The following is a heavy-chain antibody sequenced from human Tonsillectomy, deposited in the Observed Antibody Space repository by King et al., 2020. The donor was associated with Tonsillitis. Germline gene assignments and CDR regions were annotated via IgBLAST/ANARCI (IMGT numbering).Heavy chain of an antibody. CDR2: IYHSGST. J-gene: IGHJ5*02. V-gene: IGHV4-30-2*01. CDR1: GGSISSGGYS. Sequence: QLQESGSGLVKPSQPLSLTCAVSGGSISSGGYSWSWIRQPPGQGLEWIGYIYHSGSTYYNPSLKSRVTISVDRSKNQFSLKLSSVTAADTAVYYCARDYSGSSPWFDPWGQGTLVTVSS. CDR3: ARDYSGSSPWFDP. D-gene: IGHD1-26*01.